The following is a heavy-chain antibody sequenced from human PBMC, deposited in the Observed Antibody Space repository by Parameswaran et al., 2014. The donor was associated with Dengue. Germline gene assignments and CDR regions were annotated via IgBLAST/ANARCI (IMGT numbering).Heavy chain of an antibody. D-gene: IGHD6-13*01. CDR3: ARWVVAVVGSTWFDP. J-gene: IGHJ5*02. CDR2: ISAFNGNT. Sequence: WVRQAPGQGLEWMGWISAFNGNTHYAQKLQGRVTMTTDTSTSTAYMELRSLRSDDTAVYYCARWVVAVVGSTWFDPWGQGTPGSPSPQ. V-gene: IGHV1-18*01.